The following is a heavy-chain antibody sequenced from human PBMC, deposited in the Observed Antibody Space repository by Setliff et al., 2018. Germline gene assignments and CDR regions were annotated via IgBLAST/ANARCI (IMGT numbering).Heavy chain of an antibody. Sequence: GGSLRLSCAASGFTFARFAMHWVRQAPGKGLEWVAVISYDGINKYYADSVKGRFTISRDNSKNTLYLQMNSLRVEDTAVYYCARDPAYGAFDIWGQGTMVTVSS. D-gene: IGHD3-16*01. J-gene: IGHJ3*02. CDR3: ARDPAYGAFDI. CDR1: GFTFARFA. CDR2: ISYDGINK. V-gene: IGHV3-30*01.